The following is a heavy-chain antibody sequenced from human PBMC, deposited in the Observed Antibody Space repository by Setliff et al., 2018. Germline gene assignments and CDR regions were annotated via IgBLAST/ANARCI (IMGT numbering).Heavy chain of an antibody. Sequence: HPSETLSLTCAAYGGTFSDYYWTWIRQPPGKGLEWVAVIWDDGGNKYHADSVKGRFTISRDNSKNTLYLQMNSLGVDDTAVYYCARDWGAAGSTNAFDIWGQGTMVTVSS. J-gene: IGHJ3*02. CDR3: ARDWGAAGSTNAFDI. D-gene: IGHD6-25*01. V-gene: IGHV3-33*08. CDR1: GGTFSDYY. CDR2: IWDDGGNK.